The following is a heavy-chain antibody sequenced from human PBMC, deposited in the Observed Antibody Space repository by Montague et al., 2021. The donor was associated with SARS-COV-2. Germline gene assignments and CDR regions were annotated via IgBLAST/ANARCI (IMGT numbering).Heavy chain of an antibody. CDR1: GFTFSSYA. V-gene: IGHV3-23*03. Sequence: SLRLSCPASGFTFSSYAMSWVRQAPGKGLEWVSVIYSGGSSTYYADSVKGRFTISRDNSKNTLYLQMNSLRAEDTAVYYCAKSRGIRYDSSGYYYPLDXGGQGTLVTVSS. CDR2: IYSGGSST. CDR3: AKSRGIRYDSSGYYYPLDX. J-gene: IGHJ4*02. D-gene: IGHD3-22*01.